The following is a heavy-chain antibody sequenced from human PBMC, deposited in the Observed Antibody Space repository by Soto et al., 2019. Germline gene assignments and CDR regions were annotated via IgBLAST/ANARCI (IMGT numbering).Heavy chain of an antibody. CDR2: ISYDGSKK. CDR1: GLTFSRCA. J-gene: IGHJ6*01. V-gene: IGHV3-30*18. CDR3: AKPIFYSSSSGGDYYHSLDV. Sequence: GGSLRLSCEASGLTFSRCAMHWVRQAPGKGLEWVALISYDGSKKYYVDSVKGRFTISRDNSKNTMYLQMNSLRVEDTAVYYCAKPIFYSSSSGGDYYHSLDVWGQGTTVTVSA. D-gene: IGHD6-6*01.